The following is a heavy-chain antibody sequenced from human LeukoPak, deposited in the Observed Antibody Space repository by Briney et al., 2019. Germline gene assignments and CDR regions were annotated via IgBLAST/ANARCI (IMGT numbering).Heavy chain of an antibody. CDR3: ARDHDGSGTYFDY. Sequence: GGSLRLSCTTSGFTFSKYGMHWVRQAPGKGLEWVAVIWSDGNNKYYADFVKGRFTISRDNSKNTVYLQMNSLRAEDTAVYYCARDHDGSGTYFDYWGQGTLVTVSS. J-gene: IGHJ4*02. V-gene: IGHV3-33*01. CDR1: GFTFSKYG. CDR2: IWSDGNNK. D-gene: IGHD3-10*01.